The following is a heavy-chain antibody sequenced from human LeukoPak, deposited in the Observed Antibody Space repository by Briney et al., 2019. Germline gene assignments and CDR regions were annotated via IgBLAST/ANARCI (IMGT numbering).Heavy chain of an antibody. D-gene: IGHD1-26*01. CDR3: ARGIVGSSRFDY. J-gene: IGHJ4*02. V-gene: IGHV4-4*07. CDR2: IYTSGST. CDR1: GGSITIYY. Sequence: SETLSLTCTVSGGSITIYYWSWIRQPAGKGLEWIGRIYTSGSTNYNPSLKSRVTISVDTSKNQFSLKLSSVTAADTAVYYCARGIVGSSRFDYWGQGTLVTVSS.